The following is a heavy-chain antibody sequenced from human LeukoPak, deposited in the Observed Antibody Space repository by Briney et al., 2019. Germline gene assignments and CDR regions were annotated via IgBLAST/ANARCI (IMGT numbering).Heavy chain of an antibody. CDR1: GYTFTGYY. Sequence: ASVKVSCKASGYTFTGYYMHWVRQAPGQGLEWMGWINPNSGGTNYAQKFQGRVTMTRDTSISTAYMELSRLRSDDTAVYYCALSLDTGNYMDVWGKGTTVTISS. V-gene: IGHV1-2*02. J-gene: IGHJ6*03. D-gene: IGHD5-18*01. CDR3: ALSLDTGNYMDV. CDR2: INPNSGGT.